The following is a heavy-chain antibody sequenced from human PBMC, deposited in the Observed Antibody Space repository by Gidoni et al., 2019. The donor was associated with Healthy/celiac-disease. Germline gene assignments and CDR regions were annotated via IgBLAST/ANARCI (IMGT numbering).Heavy chain of an antibody. J-gene: IGHJ4*02. CDR2: IKSKTDGGTT. CDR1: GFTFSNAW. Sequence: EVQLVESGGGLVKPGGALRLSCAASGFTFSNAWRSWVRRAPGKGLEWVGRIKSKTDGGTTDYAAPVKGRFTISRYDSKNTLYLQMNSLTTEDTAVYYCTTGDGHYWGQGTLVTVSS. V-gene: IGHV3-15*01. D-gene: IGHD4-17*01. CDR3: TTGDGHY.